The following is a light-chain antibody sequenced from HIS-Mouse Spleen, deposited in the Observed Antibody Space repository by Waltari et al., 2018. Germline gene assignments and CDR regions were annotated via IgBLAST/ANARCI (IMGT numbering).Light chain of an antibody. V-gene: IGLV3-10*01. CDR2: EDS. Sequence: SYELTQPPSVSVSPGQPARITCSGDALPKNYAYWYQQKSGQAPLLVIYEDSKRPSGIPERFSGSSSGTMATLTISGAQVEDEADYYCYSTDSSGNHRVFGGGTKLTVL. CDR3: YSTDSSGNHRV. CDR1: ALPKNY. J-gene: IGLJ2*01.